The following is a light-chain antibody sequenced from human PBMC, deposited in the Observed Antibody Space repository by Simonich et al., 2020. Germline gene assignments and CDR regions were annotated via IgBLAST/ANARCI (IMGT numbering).Light chain of an antibody. Sequence: QSALPQPPSASGSPGQSVTISCTGTSSDVGCYKYVSWYQQHPGEAPNLMIYDVIKRPKGVSNRFSGSKSGNTASLTISGLQAEDEADYYCSSYTSSSTLVFGGGTKLTVL. J-gene: IGLJ2*01. CDR2: DVI. CDR1: SSDVGCYKY. V-gene: IGLV2-14*01. CDR3: SSYTSSSTLV.